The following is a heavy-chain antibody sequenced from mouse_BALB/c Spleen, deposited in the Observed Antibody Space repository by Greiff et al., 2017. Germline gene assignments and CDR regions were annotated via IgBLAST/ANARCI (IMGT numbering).Heavy chain of an antibody. D-gene: IGHD2-4*01. CDR3: TRDDDYDQAWFAY. Sequence: EVKLVESGGGLVKPGGSLKLSCAASGFTFSSYTMSWVRQTPEKRLEWVATISSGGSYTYYPDSVKGRFTISRDNAKNTLYLQMSSLKSEDTAMYYCTRDDDYDQAWFAYWGQGTLVTVSA. CDR2: ISSGGSYT. V-gene: IGHV5-6-4*01. CDR1: GFTFSSYT. J-gene: IGHJ3*01.